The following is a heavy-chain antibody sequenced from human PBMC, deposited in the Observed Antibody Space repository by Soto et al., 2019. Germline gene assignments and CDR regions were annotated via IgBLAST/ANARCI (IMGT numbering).Heavy chain of an antibody. CDR2: MNPNSGNT. CDR1: GYSFSNYD. V-gene: IGHV1-8*02. CDR3: ARGQQLMLNSDAFDI. D-gene: IGHD6-13*01. Sequence: QVQLVQSGAEVKKPGASVRVSCKAFGYSFSNYDINWVRRATGQGLEWMGWMNPNSGNTGYAQSLQGRVTMTRNTSISTAYMELSSLRSDDTAVYYCARGQQLMLNSDAFDIWGQGTMSPS. J-gene: IGHJ3*02.